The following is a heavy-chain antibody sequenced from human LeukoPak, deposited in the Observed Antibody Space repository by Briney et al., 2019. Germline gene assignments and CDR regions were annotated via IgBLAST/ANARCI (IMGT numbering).Heavy chain of an antibody. CDR1: GGSISSYY. J-gene: IGHJ4*02. Sequence: PSETLSLTCTVSGGSISSYYWSWIRQPPRKGLEWIGYIYYSGSTNYNPSLKSRVTISVDTSKNQFSLKLSSVTAADTAVYYCAREKDLYYYDSSGYSYFDYGGQGTLVTVS. D-gene: IGHD3-22*01. CDR3: AREKDLYYYDSSGYSYFDY. CDR2: IYYSGST. V-gene: IGHV4-59*01.